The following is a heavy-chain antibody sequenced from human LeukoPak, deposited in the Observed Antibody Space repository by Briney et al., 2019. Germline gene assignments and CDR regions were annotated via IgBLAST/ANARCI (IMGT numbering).Heavy chain of an antibody. CDR2: IYYSGST. CDR1: GGSISSYY. J-gene: IGHJ4*02. CDR3: ARDLLWFGEAYFDY. D-gene: IGHD3-10*01. V-gene: IGHV4-59*01. Sequence: SETLSLTCTVSGGSISSYYWSWIRQPPGKGLEWIGYIYYSGSTNYNPSLKSRVTISVDTSKNQFSLKLSSVTAADTAVYYCARDLLWFGEAYFDYWGQGTLVTVSS.